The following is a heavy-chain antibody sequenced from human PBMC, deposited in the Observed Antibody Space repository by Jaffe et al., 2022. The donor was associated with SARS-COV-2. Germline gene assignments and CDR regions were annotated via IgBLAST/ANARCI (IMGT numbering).Heavy chain of an antibody. D-gene: IGHD6-13*01. J-gene: IGHJ6*02. Sequence: EVQLVESGGGLVQPGRSLRLSCAASGFTFDDYAMHWVRQAPGKGLEWVSGISWNSGSIGYADSVKGRFTISRDNAKNSLYLQMNSLRAEDTALYYCAKDRGYSSSWGGMDVWGQGTTVTVSS. CDR1: GFTFDDYA. V-gene: IGHV3-9*01. CDR3: AKDRGYSSSWGGMDV. CDR2: ISWNSGSI.